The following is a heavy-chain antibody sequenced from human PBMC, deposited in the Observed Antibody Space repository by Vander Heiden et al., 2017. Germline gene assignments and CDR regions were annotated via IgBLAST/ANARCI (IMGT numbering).Heavy chain of an antibody. J-gene: IGHJ3*02. Sequence: QVQLVQSGAEVKKPGSSVKVPCTASGGTFSSYAISWVRQAPGQGLEWVGECIPIFSTANDAQKIQGRVTITADESTSTAYMELRSLRSEDTAVYYCARDLHYSDSSGYYLEHGFDIWGQGTMVTVSS. CDR2: CIPIFSTA. CDR1: GGTFSSYA. V-gene: IGHV1-69*01. CDR3: ARDLHYSDSSGYYLEHGFDI. D-gene: IGHD3-22*01.